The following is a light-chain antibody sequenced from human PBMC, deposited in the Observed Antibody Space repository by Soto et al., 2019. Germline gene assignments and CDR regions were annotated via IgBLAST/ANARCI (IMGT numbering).Light chain of an antibody. V-gene: IGLV2-14*01. J-gene: IGLJ1*01. CDR1: SGDIGSYNR. CDR2: EVT. CDR3: SSYTNINTRAGV. Sequence: QSVLTQPASVSGSPGQSITISCTGTSGDIGSYNRVSWYQQHPGKAPKLIIYEVTDRPSGVSNRFSGPKSGNTASLTISGLQAEDEAEYYCSSYTNINTRAGVFGTGTKVTVL.